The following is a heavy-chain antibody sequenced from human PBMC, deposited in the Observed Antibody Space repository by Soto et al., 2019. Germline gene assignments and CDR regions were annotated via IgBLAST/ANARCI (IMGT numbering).Heavy chain of an antibody. CDR3: ARLRDGVVIIDY. D-gene: IGHD3-3*01. CDR1: GGSISSSSYY. Sequence: SETLSLTCTVSGGSISSSSYYWGWIRQPPGKGLEWIGSIYYSGSTYYNPSLKSRVTISVDTSKNQFSLKLSSVTAADTAVYYCARLRDGVVIIDYWGQGTLVTVSS. CDR2: IYYSGST. V-gene: IGHV4-39*01. J-gene: IGHJ4*02.